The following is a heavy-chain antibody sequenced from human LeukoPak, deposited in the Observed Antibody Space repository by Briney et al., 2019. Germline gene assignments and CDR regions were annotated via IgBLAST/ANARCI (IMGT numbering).Heavy chain of an antibody. CDR2: IHPTDSQT. V-gene: IGHV5-51*01. D-gene: IGHD3-10*01. CDR3: ARRAYSGSGSSDY. CDR1: GYNFANFW. J-gene: IGHJ4*02. Sequence: GESLKISCYDSGYNFANFWIGWVRQMPVKGLEWMGIIHPTDSQTLYSPSFQGQVTISVDRSINTAYLQWSSLKASDTAMYYCARRAYSGSGSSDYWGQGTLVTVSS.